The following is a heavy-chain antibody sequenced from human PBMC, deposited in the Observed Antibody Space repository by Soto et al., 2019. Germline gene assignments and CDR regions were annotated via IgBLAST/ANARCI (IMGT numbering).Heavy chain of an antibody. CDR2: IYYSGST. J-gene: IGHJ4*02. CDR1: GGSISSYY. V-gene: IGHV4-59*08. Sequence: SETLSHTCTVSGGSISSYYWSWIRQPPGKGLEWIGYIYYSGSTNYNPSLKSRVTISVDTSKNQFSLKLSSVTAADTAVYYCASYCSSTSCYAPHFDYWGQGTLVTVSS. D-gene: IGHD2-2*01. CDR3: ASYCSSTSCYAPHFDY.